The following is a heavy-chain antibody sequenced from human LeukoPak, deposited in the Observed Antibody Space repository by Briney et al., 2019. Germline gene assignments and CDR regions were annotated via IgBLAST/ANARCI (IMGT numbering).Heavy chain of an antibody. V-gene: IGHV4-59*01. Sequence: ETLSLTCTVSGGSISSYYWSWFRQSPGKGLEWIGYIYYSGSTNYNPSLKSRVTISVDTSKNQFSLKLSSVTAADTAVYYCARLDSSGYYFFDYWGQGTLVTVSS. J-gene: IGHJ4*02. D-gene: IGHD3-22*01. CDR2: IYYSGST. CDR1: GGSISSYY. CDR3: ARLDSSGYYFFDY.